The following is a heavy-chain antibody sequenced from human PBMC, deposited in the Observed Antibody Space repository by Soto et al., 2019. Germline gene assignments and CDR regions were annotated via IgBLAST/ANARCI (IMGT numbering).Heavy chain of an antibody. D-gene: IGHD6-6*01. J-gene: IGHJ3*01. CDR2: IWYDGSNK. V-gene: IGHV3-33*01. CDR3: ARDLLGSSSETS. CDR1: GFTFSSYG. Sequence: QVQLVESGGGVVQPGRSLRLSCAASGFTFSSYGMHWVRQAPGKGLEWVAVIWYDGSNKYYADSVKGRFTISRDNSKNTLYLQTNSLRAEDTAVYYCARDLLGSSSETSWGQGTMVTVSS.